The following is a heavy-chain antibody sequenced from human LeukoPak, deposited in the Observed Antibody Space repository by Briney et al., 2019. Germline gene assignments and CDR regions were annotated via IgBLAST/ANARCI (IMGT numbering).Heavy chain of an antibody. Sequence: SETLSLTCTVSGGSISSSSYYWGWIRQPPGKGLEWIGSIYYSGSTYYNPSLESRVTISVDTSKNQFSLKLSSVTAADTAVYYCARQEIRYFQHWGQGTLVTVSS. J-gene: IGHJ1*01. CDR3: ARQEIRYFQH. CDR1: GGSISSSSYY. D-gene: IGHD5-24*01. CDR2: IYYSGST. V-gene: IGHV4-39*01.